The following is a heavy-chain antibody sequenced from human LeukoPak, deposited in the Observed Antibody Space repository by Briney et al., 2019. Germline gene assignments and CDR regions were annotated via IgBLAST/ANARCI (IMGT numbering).Heavy chain of an antibody. V-gene: IGHV1-3*01. CDR2: INAGNGNK. J-gene: IGHJ4*02. CDR1: GYTFTIYA. D-gene: IGHD4-17*01. Sequence: GASVRVSSMDSGYTFTIYAMHWVGQAPGQRGEWMGWINAGNGNKKYSQKFQGRVNITRDTSASTAYMQLSNLRSEDTAVYYFSRYQGEYADYVTFWYYWGQGTLVTVSS. CDR3: SRYQGEYADYVTFWYY.